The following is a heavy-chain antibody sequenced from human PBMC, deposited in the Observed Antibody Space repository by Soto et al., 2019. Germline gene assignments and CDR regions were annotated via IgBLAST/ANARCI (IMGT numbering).Heavy chain of an antibody. V-gene: IGHV2-5*02. D-gene: IGHD6-25*01. J-gene: IGHJ3*01. CDR3: ARRRPGNGFPFDF. CDR2: IYWDDDK. CDR1: GFSLDIAGMG. Sequence: QITLKESGPNLVKATQALTLTCNFSGFSLDIAGMGVGWIRQPPGKALEWLALIYWDDDKRYNPSLKNRLTITKDTSKNQVVLIVTNMGPLDTSTYYCARRRPGNGFPFDFWGQGTVVTVSS.